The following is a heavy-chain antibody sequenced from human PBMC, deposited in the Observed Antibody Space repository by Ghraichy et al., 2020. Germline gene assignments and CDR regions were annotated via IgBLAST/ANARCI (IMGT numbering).Heavy chain of an antibody. CDR3: ARDLAPEVRGNGMDV. Sequence: GGSLRLSCAASGFTFSSYWMSWVRQAPGKGLEWVANIKQDGSEKYYVDSVKGRFTISRDNAKNSLYLQMNSLRAEDTAVYYCARDLAPEVRGNGMDVWGQGTTVTVSS. CDR1: GFTFSSYW. CDR2: IKQDGSEK. J-gene: IGHJ6*02. V-gene: IGHV3-7*03. D-gene: IGHD3-10*01.